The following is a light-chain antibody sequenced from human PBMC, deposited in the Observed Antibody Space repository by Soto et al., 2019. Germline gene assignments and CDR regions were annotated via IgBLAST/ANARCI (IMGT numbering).Light chain of an antibody. CDR1: QSISSS. CDR2: AAS. CDR3: QQPYNSPFP. Sequence: DIQMTQSPSSLSASVVDRVTITCRASQSISSSLNWYQLKPGQAPKLLIYAASSLQSGVLSSFRGIGSGTDFTLPISRLQLQDFATYYCQQPYNSPFPFGGGTTVEI. V-gene: IGKV1-39*01. J-gene: IGKJ4*01.